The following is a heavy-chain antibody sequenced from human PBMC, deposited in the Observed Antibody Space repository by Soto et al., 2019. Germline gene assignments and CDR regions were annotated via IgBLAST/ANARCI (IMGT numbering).Heavy chain of an antibody. V-gene: IGHV1-3*01. J-gene: IGHJ5*02. D-gene: IGHD2-15*01. CDR2: INPDHGNT. Sequence: QVQLVQSGAEVKKPGASVKISCKASGYTFTSYTMNWVRQAPGQRLEWMGWINPDHGNTKPSQKFQDRVIITRDTSASTAYMDLSSLRSEDTAVYYCARGIATGQLDPWGQGTLVTVSS. CDR3: ARGIATGQLDP. CDR1: GYTFTSYT.